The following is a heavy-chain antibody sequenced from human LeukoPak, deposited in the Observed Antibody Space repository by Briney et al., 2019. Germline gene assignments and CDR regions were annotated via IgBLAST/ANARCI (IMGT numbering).Heavy chain of an antibody. Sequence: ASVKVSCKASGYTFTGYYMHWVRQAPGQGLEWMGWINPNSGGTNYAQKFQGRVTMTRDTSISTAHMELSRLRSDDTAVYYCAREIPTADAFDIWGQGTMVTVSS. J-gene: IGHJ3*02. V-gene: IGHV1-2*02. CDR2: INPNSGGT. CDR3: AREIPTADAFDI. CDR1: GYTFTGYY.